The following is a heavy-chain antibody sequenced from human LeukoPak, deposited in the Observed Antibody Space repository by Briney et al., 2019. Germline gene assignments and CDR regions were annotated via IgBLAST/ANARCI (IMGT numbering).Heavy chain of an antibody. CDR3: ARAPLPSSGWPDYFDY. V-gene: IGHV3-11*04. Sequence: GGSLRLSCAASGFTFSDYYMSWIRQAPGKGLEWVSYISSSGSTVYYADSVKGRFTISRDNAKNSLYLQMNSLRAEDTAVYYCARAPLPSSGWPDYFDYWGQGTLVTVSS. CDR2: ISSSGSTV. CDR1: GFTFSDYY. J-gene: IGHJ4*02. D-gene: IGHD6-19*01.